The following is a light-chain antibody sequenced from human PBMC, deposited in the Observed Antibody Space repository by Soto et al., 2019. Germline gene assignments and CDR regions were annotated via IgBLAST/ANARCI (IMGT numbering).Light chain of an antibody. Sequence: IQSTLSPATRSGTVGDRVTITCRASQTMSSWLAWYQQKPGKAPKLLIYDASSLESGVPSRFSGRESGTEFTLTINSLQPDDFATYYCQQYSVYWTFGQGTKVDI. CDR2: DAS. V-gene: IGKV1-5*01. CDR3: QQYSVYWT. J-gene: IGKJ1*01. CDR1: QTMSSW.